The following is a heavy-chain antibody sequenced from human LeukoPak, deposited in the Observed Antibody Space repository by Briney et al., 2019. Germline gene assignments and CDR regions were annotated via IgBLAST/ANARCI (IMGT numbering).Heavy chain of an antibody. Sequence: PSDTLSLTCAVSGNSISSSNRWGWIRQPPGKGLEWIGYIYYSGSTNYTPSLKSRVTMSVDTSKNQFSLKLSSVTAADTAVYFCARALSYYYYIDVWGKGTTVTVSS. D-gene: IGHD2/OR15-2a*01. V-gene: IGHV4-28*01. CDR1: GNSISSSNR. J-gene: IGHJ6*03. CDR2: IYYSGST. CDR3: ARALSYYYYIDV.